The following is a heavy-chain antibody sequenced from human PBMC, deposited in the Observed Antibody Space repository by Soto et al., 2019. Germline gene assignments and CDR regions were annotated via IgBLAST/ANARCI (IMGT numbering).Heavy chain of an antibody. CDR1: GFTFSSYA. Sequence: PGGSLRLSCAASGFTFSSYAMHWVRQAPGKGLEYVSAISSNGGSTYYANSVKGRFTISRDNSKNTLYLQMGSLRAEDMAVYYCAREGTGYCSGGSCHILYYFDYWGQGTLVTVSS. V-gene: IGHV3-64*01. CDR2: ISSNGGST. J-gene: IGHJ4*02. CDR3: AREGTGYCSGGSCHILYYFDY. D-gene: IGHD2-15*01.